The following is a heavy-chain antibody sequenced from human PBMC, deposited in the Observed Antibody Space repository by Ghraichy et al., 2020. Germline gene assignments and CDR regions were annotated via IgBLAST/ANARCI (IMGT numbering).Heavy chain of an antibody. Sequence: ASVKVSCKASGYTFTTYAIHWVRQARGQRLEWMGWMNAGNGDTKYAQKFQDRVSITRDTSASTVYVEMSSLRSEDTAVYYCARDGHYDFWSGYYGPNLRGLDVWGQGTTVTVSS. CDR2: MNAGNGDT. D-gene: IGHD3-3*01. V-gene: IGHV1-3*01. CDR1: GYTFTTYA. J-gene: IGHJ6*02. CDR3: ARDGHYDFWSGYYGPNLRGLDV.